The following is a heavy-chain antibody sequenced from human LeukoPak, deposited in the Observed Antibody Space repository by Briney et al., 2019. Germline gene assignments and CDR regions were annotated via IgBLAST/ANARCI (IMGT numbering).Heavy chain of an antibody. Sequence: GESLKISCTGSGYSFTSYWIGWVRQMPGKGLEWMGIIYPGDSDTRYSPSFQGQVTISADKSISTAYLQWSSLKASDTAMYYCARQGEYSSPRGYNWFDPWGQGTLVTVSS. CDR2: IYPGDSDT. D-gene: IGHD6-6*01. CDR3: ARQGEYSSPRGYNWFDP. J-gene: IGHJ5*02. V-gene: IGHV5-51*01. CDR1: GYSFTSYW.